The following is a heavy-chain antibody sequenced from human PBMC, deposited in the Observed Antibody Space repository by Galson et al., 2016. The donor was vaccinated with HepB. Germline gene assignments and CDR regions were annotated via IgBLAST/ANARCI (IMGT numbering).Heavy chain of an antibody. V-gene: IGHV3-7*04. J-gene: IGHJ3*02. CDR1: GFTFSSYW. D-gene: IGHD3-22*01. CDR2: IKRDGSQK. Sequence: SLRLSCAASGFTFSSYWMTWVRQAPGKGLEWVANIKRDGSQKNYVDSVKGRFTISRDNAKNSLYLQMSSLRAEDTAVYYCARDQTHYDTSAYYGDHDIWGQGTMVTVSS. CDR3: ARDQTHYDTSAYYGDHDI.